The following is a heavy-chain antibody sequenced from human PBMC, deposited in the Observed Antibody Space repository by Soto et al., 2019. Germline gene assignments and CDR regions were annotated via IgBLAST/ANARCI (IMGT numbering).Heavy chain of an antibody. Sequence: SGPTLVNPTQTLTLTCTFSGFSLSTSGVGVGWIRQPPGKALEWLALIYWNDDKRYSPSLKSRLTITKDTSKNQVVLTMTNMDPVDTATYYCAHLLRSYYDPNYFDYWGQGTLVTVSS. D-gene: IGHD1-26*01. V-gene: IGHV2-5*01. CDR1: GFSLSTSGVG. CDR3: AHLLRSYYDPNYFDY. CDR2: IYWNDDK. J-gene: IGHJ4*02.